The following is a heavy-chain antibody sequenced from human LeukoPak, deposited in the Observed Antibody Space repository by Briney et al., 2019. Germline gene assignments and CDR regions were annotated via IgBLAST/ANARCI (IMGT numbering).Heavy chain of an antibody. J-gene: IGHJ5*02. D-gene: IGHD3-3*01. Sequence: SVKVSCKASGGTFSSYAISWVRQAPGRGLEWMGRIIPIFGTANYAQKFQGRVTITTDESTSTAYMELSSLRSEDTAVYYCASEYYDFWSGSDWFDPWGQGTLVTVSS. CDR2: IIPIFGTA. CDR1: GGTFSSYA. V-gene: IGHV1-69*05. CDR3: ASEYYDFWSGSDWFDP.